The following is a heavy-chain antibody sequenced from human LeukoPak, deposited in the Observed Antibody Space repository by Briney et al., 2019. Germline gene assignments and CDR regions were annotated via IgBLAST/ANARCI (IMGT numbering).Heavy chain of an antibody. Sequence: GESLKISCKGSGYSFTNYWIAWVRQMPGKGLEWMGIFYPGDSDTRYSPSFQGQVIISVDKSISTAYLQWSSLKASDTAMYYCARLYGDYSPIGYWGQGTLVTVSS. CDR1: GYSFTNYW. CDR3: ARLYGDYSPIGY. J-gene: IGHJ4*02. D-gene: IGHD4-17*01. CDR2: FYPGDSDT. V-gene: IGHV5-51*01.